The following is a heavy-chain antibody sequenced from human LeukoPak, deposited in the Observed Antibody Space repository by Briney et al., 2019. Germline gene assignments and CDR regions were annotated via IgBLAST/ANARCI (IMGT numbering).Heavy chain of an antibody. CDR2: MKSNNGHT. J-gene: IGHJ4*02. CDR1: GHTFTSFD. CDR3: ARGPPNWGMVGY. Sequence: GASVKVSRKASGHTFTSFDFNWVRQATGQGLEWMGWMKSNNGHTGYAQKFQGRVTMTRDTSISTAYMELSSLTFEDTAVYYCARGPPNWGMVGYWGQGTLVTVSS. V-gene: IGHV1-8*01. D-gene: IGHD7-27*01.